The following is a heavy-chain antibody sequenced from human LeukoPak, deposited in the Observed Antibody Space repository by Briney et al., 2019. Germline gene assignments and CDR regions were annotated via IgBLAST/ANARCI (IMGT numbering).Heavy chain of an antibody. CDR1: GYIFTDYY. CDR3: ARDRWELPYYFDY. CDR2: LNSSGGST. J-gene: IGHJ4*02. Sequence: ASMKVSCKTSGYIFTDYYIHWVRQAPGQGLEWMGILNSSGGSTTYAQKFQGRITMTRDASTSTVYMELRSLRSEDTAVYYCARDRWELPYYFDYWGQGTLVTVSS. D-gene: IGHD1-26*01. V-gene: IGHV1-46*01.